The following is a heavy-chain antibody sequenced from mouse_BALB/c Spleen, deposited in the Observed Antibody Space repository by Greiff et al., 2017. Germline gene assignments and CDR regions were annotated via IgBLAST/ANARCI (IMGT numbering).Heavy chain of an antibody. CDR2: ISDGGSYT. Sequence: EVQLVESGGGLVKPGGSLKLSCAASGFTFSDYYMYWVRQTPEKRLEWVATISDGGSYTYYPDSVKGRFTISRDNAKNNLYLQMSSLKSEDTAMYYCARDRYYGSSYAMDYWGQGTSVTVSS. J-gene: IGHJ4*01. V-gene: IGHV5-4*02. CDR1: GFTFSDYY. CDR3: ARDRYYGSSYAMDY. D-gene: IGHD1-1*01.